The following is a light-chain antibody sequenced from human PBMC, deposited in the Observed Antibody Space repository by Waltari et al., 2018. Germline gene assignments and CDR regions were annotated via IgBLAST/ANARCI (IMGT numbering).Light chain of an antibody. CDR2: RND. CDR3: ASWDDSLNGHWV. V-gene: IGLV1-44*01. CDR1: SSNLGNNV. J-gene: IGLJ3*02. Sequence: QSVPTQPPSASGTPGQRVNLSCSGTSSNLGNNVVNWYQQVPGTAPKLLIYRNDLRPSGVPDRFSASKSGTSASLAISGLQSEDEAEYYCASWDDSLNGHWVFGGGTKVTVL.